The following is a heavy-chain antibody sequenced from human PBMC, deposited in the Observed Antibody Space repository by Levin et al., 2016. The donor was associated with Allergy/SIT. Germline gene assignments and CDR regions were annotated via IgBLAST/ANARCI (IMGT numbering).Heavy chain of an antibody. V-gene: IGHV3-33*01. J-gene: IGHJ6*02. CDR2: IWYDGSNK. CDR1: GFTFSSYG. CDR3: ARPYDFWSGYPYGLDV. D-gene: IGHD3-3*01. Sequence: GGSLRLSCAASGFTFSSYGMHWVRQAPGKGLEWVAVIWYDGSNKYYADSVKGRFTISRDNSKNTLYLQMNSLRAEDTAVYYCARPYDFWSGYPYGLDVWGQGTTVIVSS.